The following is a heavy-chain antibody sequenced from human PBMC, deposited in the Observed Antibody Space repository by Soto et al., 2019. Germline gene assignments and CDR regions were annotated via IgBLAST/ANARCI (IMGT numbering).Heavy chain of an antibody. V-gene: IGHV3-23*01. D-gene: IGHD6-19*01. Sequence: EVQLLDSGGGLVQPGGSLRLSCVASGFTFSNYGMTWVRQAPGKGPEWVSSISTTGTRTYYADSVKGRFTISRDDSKNTLYLQMNSLKTEDTAVYYCTTVHGQWSPSDYWGQGTLVTVSS. CDR3: TTVHGQWSPSDY. CDR2: ISTTGTRT. CDR1: GFTFSNYG. J-gene: IGHJ4*02.